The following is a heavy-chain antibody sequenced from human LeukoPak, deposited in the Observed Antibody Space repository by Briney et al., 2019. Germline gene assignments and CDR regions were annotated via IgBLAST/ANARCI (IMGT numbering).Heavy chain of an antibody. Sequence: ASGKVSCKASGGTCSSYAISWVRQATGQGLEWMGGIIPIFGTANYAQKFQGRVTITADESTSTAYMELSSLRSEDTAVYYCARGLVPAANHWFDPWGQGTLVTVSS. CDR1: GGTCSSYA. J-gene: IGHJ5*02. D-gene: IGHD2-2*01. CDR2: IIPIFGTA. CDR3: ARGLVPAANHWFDP. V-gene: IGHV1-69*13.